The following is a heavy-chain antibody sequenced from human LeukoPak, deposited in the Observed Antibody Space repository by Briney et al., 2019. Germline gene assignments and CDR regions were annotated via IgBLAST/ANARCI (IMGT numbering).Heavy chain of an antibody. CDR1: GFTFSSYW. V-gene: IGHV3-74*01. CDR3: ARARPYYDILTGTRRDDAFDI. Sequence: GGSLRLSCAASGFTFSSYWMHWVRQAPGKGLVWVPHINSDGSSTSYADSVKGRFTISRDNAKNTLYLQMNSLRAEDTAVYYCARARPYYDILTGTRRDDAFDIWGQGTLVTVSS. CDR2: INSDGSST. D-gene: IGHD3-9*01. J-gene: IGHJ3*02.